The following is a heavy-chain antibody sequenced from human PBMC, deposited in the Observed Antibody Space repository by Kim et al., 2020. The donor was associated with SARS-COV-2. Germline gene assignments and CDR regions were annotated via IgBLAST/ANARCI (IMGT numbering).Heavy chain of an antibody. CDR2: INPNTGDA. J-gene: IGHJ4*02. Sequence: ASVKVSCKISGYSFIGFKIHWVRQATGQGLEWVGWINPNTGDANSAQKFQGRVTMTSDMSISTTYMELSSLQSDDTAMYYCTTVAVVRSADFAYWGQGTLVTVSS. CDR3: TTVAVVRSADFAY. CDR1: GYSFIGFK. V-gene: IGHV1-2*02. D-gene: IGHD2-2*01.